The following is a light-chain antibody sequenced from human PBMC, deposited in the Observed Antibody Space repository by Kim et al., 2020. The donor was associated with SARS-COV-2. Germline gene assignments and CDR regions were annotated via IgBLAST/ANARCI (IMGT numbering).Light chain of an antibody. V-gene: IGKV1-8*01. J-gene: IGKJ4*01. Sequence: ASTGDKVTITCRASQGIGSYLAWYQQKPGKAPNLLIYAASTLQSGVPSRFSGSGSGTDFTLTISCLQSEDCATYYCQQYYSYPLTFGGGTKVDIK. CDR3: QQYYSYPLT. CDR2: AAS. CDR1: QGIGSY.